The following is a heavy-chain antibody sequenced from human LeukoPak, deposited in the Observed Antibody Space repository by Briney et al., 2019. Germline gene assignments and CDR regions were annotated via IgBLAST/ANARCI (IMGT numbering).Heavy chain of an antibody. CDR2: IYSGSAT. CDR1: GFIVGSKY. V-gene: IGHV3-66*01. D-gene: IGHD6-13*01. Sequence: GGSLRLSCTVSGFIVGSKYMSWVRQAPGKGLEWVAVIYSGSATYYAGSVKGRFTISRDNTKNTLYLQMNSLEAEDRAVYYCARAAFASSWYEGGLDVWGQGTFVTVSS. CDR3: ARAAFASSWYEGGLDV. J-gene: IGHJ6*02.